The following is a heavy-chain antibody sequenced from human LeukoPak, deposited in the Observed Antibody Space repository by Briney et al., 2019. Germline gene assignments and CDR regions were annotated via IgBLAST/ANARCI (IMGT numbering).Heavy chain of an antibody. CDR2: IYPGDSDT. D-gene: IGHD1-26*01. CDR1: GYIFTTYR. CDR3: ARTTSPRGAEFDY. Sequence: FKGPGYIFTTYRIGWVRQMPGKGLEWMGIIYPGDSDTRYSPSFQGQVTISADKSISTAYLQWSSLKASDTAMYYCARTTSPRGAEFDYWGEGTLVTVSS. J-gene: IGHJ4*02. V-gene: IGHV5-51*01.